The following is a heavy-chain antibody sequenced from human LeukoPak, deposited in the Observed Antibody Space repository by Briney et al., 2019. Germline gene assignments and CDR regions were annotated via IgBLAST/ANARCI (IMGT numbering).Heavy chain of an antibody. CDR1: GYTFTSYG. CDR3: ARNYCSGGSCFDDY. V-gene: IGHV1-18*01. J-gene: IGHJ4*02. D-gene: IGHD2-15*01. CDR2: ISAYNGNT. Sequence: ASVKVSCKASGYTFTSYGISWVRQAPGQGLEWMGWISAYNGNTNYAQKLQGRVTMTRDTSISTAYMELSRLRYDDTAVYYCARNYCSGGSCFDDYWGQGTLVTVSS.